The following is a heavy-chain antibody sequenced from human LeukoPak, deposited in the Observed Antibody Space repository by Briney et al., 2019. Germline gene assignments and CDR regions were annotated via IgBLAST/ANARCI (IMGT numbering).Heavy chain of an antibody. CDR2: IKHDGSEK. CDR3: ARDWGYCSGDGCQQRFDY. D-gene: IGHD2-15*01. J-gene: IGHJ4*02. Sequence: GGSLRLSCAASGFTFSIYWMSWVRQAPGKGLECVANIKHDGSEKFYVDSVKGRFTISRDNAKNSLYLQMNSLRAEDTAFYYCARDWGYCSGDGCQQRFDYWGQGTPVTVSS. CDR1: GFTFSIYW. V-gene: IGHV3-7*05.